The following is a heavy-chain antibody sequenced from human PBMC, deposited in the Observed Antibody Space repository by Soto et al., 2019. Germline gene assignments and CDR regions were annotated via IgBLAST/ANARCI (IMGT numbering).Heavy chain of an antibody. CDR2: INPSGGST. CDR3: ARGDILTDIYYYCGMDV. CDR1: GYTFTSYW. J-gene: IGHJ6*02. Sequence: ASVKVSCKASGYTFTSYWRHWVRQAPGQGLEWMGIINPSGGSTSYAQKFQGRVTMTRDTSTSTVYMELSSLRSDDTAVYYCARGDILTDIYYYCGMDVWGQGTTVTVS. V-gene: IGHV1-46*01. D-gene: IGHD3-9*01.